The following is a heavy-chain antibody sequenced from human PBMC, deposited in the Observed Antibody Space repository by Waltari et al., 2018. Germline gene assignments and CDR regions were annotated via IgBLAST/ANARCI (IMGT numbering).Heavy chain of an antibody. D-gene: IGHD5-18*01. Sequence: QVQLQESGPGLVKPSETLSLTCTVSGGSISSYYWSWIRQPPGKGLEWIGYIYYSGSTNYIPSLKSRGTISVDTSKNQFSLKLSSVAAADTAVYYCARLSAMVRWFDPWGQGTLVTVSS. V-gene: IGHV4-59*08. J-gene: IGHJ5*02. CDR3: ARLSAMVRWFDP. CDR2: IYYSGST. CDR1: GGSISSYY.